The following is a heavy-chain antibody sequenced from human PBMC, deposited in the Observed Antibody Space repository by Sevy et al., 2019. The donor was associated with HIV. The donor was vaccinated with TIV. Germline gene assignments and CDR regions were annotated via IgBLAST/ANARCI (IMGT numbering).Heavy chain of an antibody. Sequence: SETLSLTCTVSAGSISSYYWSWIRQPPGKGLEWIGYIYYSGSTNYNPSLKSRVTISVDTSKNQFSLKLSSVTAADTAVYYCARHGNWGFSDYWGQGTLVTVSS. D-gene: IGHD7-27*01. J-gene: IGHJ4*02. V-gene: IGHV4-59*08. CDR2: IYYSGST. CDR1: AGSISSYY. CDR3: ARHGNWGFSDY.